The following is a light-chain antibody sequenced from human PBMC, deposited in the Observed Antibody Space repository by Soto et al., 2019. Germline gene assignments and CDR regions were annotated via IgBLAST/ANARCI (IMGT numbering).Light chain of an antibody. Sequence: QSVLTQPASVSGSPGQSITISCTGTSSDVGDYKYVSWYQQHTDKAPKLIIFVNSNRPSGISNRFSASKSGNTASLTISGLQAEDEADYYCSSYTSSDTPSVFGRGTKLTVL. J-gene: IGLJ1*01. V-gene: IGLV2-14*01. CDR3: SSYTSSDTPSV. CDR2: VNS. CDR1: SSDVGDYKY.